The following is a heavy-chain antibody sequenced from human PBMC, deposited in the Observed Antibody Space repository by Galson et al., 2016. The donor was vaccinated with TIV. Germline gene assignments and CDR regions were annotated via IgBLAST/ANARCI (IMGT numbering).Heavy chain of an antibody. V-gene: IGHV1-8*01. CDR2: INPNTGHT. D-gene: IGHD2-21*01. J-gene: IGHJ4*02. Sequence: SVKVSCKASGYTLTGHDLNWVRQATGQGLEWMGLINPNTGHTAYAPKFQGRVTMTRNTSLSTAYLELSSLRSEDTAVYYCARLAPCGGDCYFFDDWGQGTLVTVSS. CDR3: ARLAPCGGDCYFFDD. CDR1: GYTLTGHD.